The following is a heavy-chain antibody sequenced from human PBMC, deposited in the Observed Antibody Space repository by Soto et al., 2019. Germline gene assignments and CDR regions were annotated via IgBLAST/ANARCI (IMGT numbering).Heavy chain of an antibody. D-gene: IGHD6-19*01. J-gene: IGHJ6*02. CDR3: ARPTRQWLGLRYYYGMDV. CDR1: GGSISSYY. Sequence: PSETLSLTCTVSGGSISSYYWSWIRQPPGKGLEWIGEINHSGSTNYNPSLKSRVTISVDTSNQFSLKLSSVTAADTAVYYCARPTRQWLGLRYYYGMDVWGQGTTVTVSS. CDR2: INHSGST. V-gene: IGHV4-34*01.